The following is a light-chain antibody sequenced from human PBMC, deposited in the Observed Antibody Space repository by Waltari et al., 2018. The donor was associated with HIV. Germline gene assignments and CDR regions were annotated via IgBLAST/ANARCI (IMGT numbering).Light chain of an antibody. Sequence: DIQMTQSPSSLSASVGDRVTITCRASQGSGSSLAWYQQKAETAPKSLIFAASTLQSGVPSRFSGSGCGTDVTLTISSLQPEDFATYYCQQYNTYPRTFGGGTKVEIK. CDR2: AAS. CDR3: QQYNTYPRT. CDR1: QGSGSS. V-gene: IGKV1D-16*01. J-gene: IGKJ4*01.